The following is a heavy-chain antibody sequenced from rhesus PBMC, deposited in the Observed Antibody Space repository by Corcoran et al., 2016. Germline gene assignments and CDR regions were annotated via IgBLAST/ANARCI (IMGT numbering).Heavy chain of an antibody. CDR3: ARDTCDY. J-gene: IGHJ4*01. Sequence: EVQLVETGGGLVQPGGSLKLSCAASGFTFSSYGMSWVRQAPGKGLEWVSAINSGGGSTYYADSVKGRFTISRDNSKNTLSLQMNSLRAEDTAVYYCARDTCDYWGQGVLVTVSS. V-gene: IGHV3S5*01. CDR2: INSGGGST. CDR1: GFTFSSYG.